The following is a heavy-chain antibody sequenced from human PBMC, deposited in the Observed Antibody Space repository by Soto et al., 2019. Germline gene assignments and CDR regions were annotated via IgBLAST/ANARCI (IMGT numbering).Heavy chain of an antibody. J-gene: IGHJ4*02. Sequence: GASVKVSCKASGYTFTSYYMHLVRQAPGQGIEWXGIXXPXXGXTXXXQXXXGRVTMTRDTSTSTVYVELSSLRSEDTAVYYCARNKLVGPHVYFDYWGQGTLVTVSS. CDR1: GYTFTSYY. CDR2: XXPXXGXT. D-gene: IGHD1-26*01. CDR3: ARNKLVGPHVYFDY. V-gene: IGHV1-46*01.